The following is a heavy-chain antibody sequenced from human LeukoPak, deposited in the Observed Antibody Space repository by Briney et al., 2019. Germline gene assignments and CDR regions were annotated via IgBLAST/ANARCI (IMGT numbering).Heavy chain of an antibody. CDR2: INPSGGST. D-gene: IGHD3-22*01. Sequence: ASVKVSCKVSGYTFTSYYMHWVRQAPGQGLEWMGIINPSGGSTSYAQKFQGRVTMTRDTSTSTVYMELSSLRSEDTAVYYCARVTYYYDSSGYYYVDYWGQGTLVTVSS. CDR1: GYTFTSYY. V-gene: IGHV1-46*03. J-gene: IGHJ4*02. CDR3: ARVTYYYDSSGYYYVDY.